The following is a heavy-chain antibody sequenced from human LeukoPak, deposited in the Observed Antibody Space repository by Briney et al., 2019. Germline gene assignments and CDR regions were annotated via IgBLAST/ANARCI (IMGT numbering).Heavy chain of an antibody. J-gene: IGHJ6*03. Sequence: GGSLRLSCAASGFTFSSYAMHWVRQAPGKGLEWVAVISYDGSNKYYADSVKGRFTISRDNSKNTLYLQMNSLRAEDTAVYYCARDYVGVPFYYYYMDVWGKGTTVTVSS. D-gene: IGHD3-16*01. CDR2: ISYDGSNK. CDR3: ARDYVGVPFYYYYMDV. CDR1: GFTFSSYA. V-gene: IGHV3-30*04.